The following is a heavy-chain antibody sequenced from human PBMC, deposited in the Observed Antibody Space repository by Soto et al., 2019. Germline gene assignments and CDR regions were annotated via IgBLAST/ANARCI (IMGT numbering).Heavy chain of an antibody. V-gene: IGHV5-51*01. CDR1: GYSSTSYW. J-gene: IGHJ3*02. D-gene: IGHD3-22*01. Sequence: GTSMKISCQDSGYSSTSYWICWVRQMPGKGLELMGIIYPGDSDTRYSPSFQGQVTISADESISTGWLQWSSLKDSDTVMYYCAGADARYYDSSGYYYGAAFDIWGQGTMVTVSS. CDR2: IYPGDSDT. CDR3: AGADARYYDSSGYYYGAAFDI.